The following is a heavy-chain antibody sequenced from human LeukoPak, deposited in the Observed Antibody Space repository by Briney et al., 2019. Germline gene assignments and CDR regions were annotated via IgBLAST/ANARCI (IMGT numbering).Heavy chain of an antibody. CDR3: ARRGTNYYYYMDV. Sequence: PSETLYLTCAVSGYSISSGYYWGWIRQPPGKGLEWIGSIYHSGSTYYNPSLKSRVTISVDTSKNQFSLKLSSVTAADTAVYYCARRGTNYYYYMDVWGKGTTVTVSS. CDR2: IYHSGST. D-gene: IGHD3-16*01. J-gene: IGHJ6*03. V-gene: IGHV4-38-2*01. CDR1: GYSISSGYY.